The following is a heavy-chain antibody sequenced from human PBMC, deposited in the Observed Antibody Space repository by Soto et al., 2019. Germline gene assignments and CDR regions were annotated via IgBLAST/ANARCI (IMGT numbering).Heavy chain of an antibody. CDR1: GFTFSNAW. J-gene: IGHJ5*02. Sequence: EVQLVESGGGLVKPGGSLRLSCAASGFTFSNAWMSWVRQAPGKGLEWVGRIKSKTDGGTTDYAAPVKGRFTISRDDSKNTLYLQMNSLKTEDTAVYYCTTERRQVGATNWFDPWGQVTLVTVSS. CDR2: IKSKTDGGTT. D-gene: IGHD1-26*01. V-gene: IGHV3-15*01. CDR3: TTERRQVGATNWFDP.